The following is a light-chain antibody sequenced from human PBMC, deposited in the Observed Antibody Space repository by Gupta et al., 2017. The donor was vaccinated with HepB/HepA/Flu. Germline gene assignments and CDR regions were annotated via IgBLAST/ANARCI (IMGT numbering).Light chain of an antibody. Sequence: EIVLTQSPGTLSLSPGERPTLSCRTIQSVSDSQLAWYQQKPGQATRLIICSITNRATGIPSRVSGSASGTDFTITSSMLDPEDFAVYCCQEDDSSTWTFGQGTRLEFK. CDR2: SIT. J-gene: IGKJ1*01. V-gene: IGKV3-20*01. CDR1: QSVSDSQ. CDR3: QEDDSSTWT.